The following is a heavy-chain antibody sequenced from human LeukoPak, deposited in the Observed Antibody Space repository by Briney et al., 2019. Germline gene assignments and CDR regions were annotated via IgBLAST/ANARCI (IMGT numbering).Heavy chain of an antibody. D-gene: IGHD5-24*01. V-gene: IGHV4-59*08. J-gene: IGHJ4*02. Sequence: PSETLSLTCTVSGGSISSYYWSWIRQPPGKGLEWIGYIYYSGSTNYNPSLKSRVTISVDTSKNQFSLKLSSVTAADTAVYYCARHAQGWLQQIDYWGQGTLVTVSS. CDR1: GGSISSYY. CDR2: IYYSGST. CDR3: ARHAQGWLQQIDY.